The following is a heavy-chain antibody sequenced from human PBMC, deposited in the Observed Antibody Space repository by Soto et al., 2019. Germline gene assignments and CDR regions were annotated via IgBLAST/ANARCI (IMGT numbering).Heavy chain of an antibody. J-gene: IGHJ5*02. V-gene: IGHV1-69*13. Sequence: ASVKVSCKASGGTFSSYAISWVRQAPGQGLEWMGGIIPIFGTANYAQKFQGRVTITADESTSTAYMELSSLRSEDTAVYYCARLETSNSNWFDPWGQGTLVTVSS. CDR2: IIPIFGTA. CDR3: ARLETSNSNWFDP. D-gene: IGHD6-6*01. CDR1: GGTFSSYA.